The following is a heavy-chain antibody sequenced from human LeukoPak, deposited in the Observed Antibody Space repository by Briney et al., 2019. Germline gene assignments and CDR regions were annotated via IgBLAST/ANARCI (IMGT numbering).Heavy chain of an antibody. Sequence: SETLSLTCAVSGGSISSGGYSWSWIRQPPGKGLEWIGYIYHSGSTYYNPSLKSRVTISVDRSKNQFSLKLSSVTAADTAVYYCASLGYCSSTSCTDYWGQGTLVTASS. CDR2: IYHSGST. CDR3: ASLGYCSSTSCTDY. CDR1: GGSISSGGYS. V-gene: IGHV4-30-2*01. J-gene: IGHJ4*02. D-gene: IGHD2-2*01.